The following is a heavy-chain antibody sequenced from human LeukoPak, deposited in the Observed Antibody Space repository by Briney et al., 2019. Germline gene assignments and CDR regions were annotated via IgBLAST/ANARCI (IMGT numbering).Heavy chain of an antibody. Sequence: GGSLGLSCVVSGFTFSDFHMSWLRQAPGKGLEWISYITNSGSDIEYADSVKGRFTISWDNAKKSLYLEMNTLRAEDTAIYYCACPYRSRFDYWGQGTLVTVSS. J-gene: IGHJ4*02. CDR2: ITNSGSDI. D-gene: IGHD6-13*01. CDR1: GFTFSDFH. CDR3: ACPYRSRFDY. V-gene: IGHV3-11*01.